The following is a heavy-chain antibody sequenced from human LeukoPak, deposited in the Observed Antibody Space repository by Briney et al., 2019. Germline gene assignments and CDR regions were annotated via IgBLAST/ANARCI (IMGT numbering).Heavy chain of an antibody. V-gene: IGHV3-23*01. D-gene: IGHD5-12*01. Sequence: GGSLRLSCAASGFTFSSYAMSWVRQAPGKGLEWVSAISGSGGSTYYADSVKGRFTISRDNAKNSLYLQMNSLRAEDTAVYYCARDSLVDIADYWGQGTLVTVSS. CDR1: GFTFSSYA. CDR2: ISGSGGST. J-gene: IGHJ4*02. CDR3: ARDSLVDIADY.